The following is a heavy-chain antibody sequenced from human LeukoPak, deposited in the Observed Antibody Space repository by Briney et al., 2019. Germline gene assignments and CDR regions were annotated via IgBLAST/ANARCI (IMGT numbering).Heavy chain of an antibody. Sequence: PGGSLRLSCAASGFTFSSYGMNWVRQAPGKGLEWVAFIRYDGSNRYYADSVKGRFTISRDTSKNTVYLQMNSLRAEDTAVYYCARRTQGYYDSSGYSGDAFDIWGQGTMVTVSS. CDR2: IRYDGSNR. D-gene: IGHD3-22*01. CDR3: ARRTQGYYDSSGYSGDAFDI. V-gene: IGHV3-30*02. J-gene: IGHJ3*02. CDR1: GFTFSSYG.